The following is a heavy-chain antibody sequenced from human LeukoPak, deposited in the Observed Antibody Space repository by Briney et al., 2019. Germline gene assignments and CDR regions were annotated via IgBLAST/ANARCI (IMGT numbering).Heavy chain of an antibody. V-gene: IGHV1-18*01. Sequence: ASVTVSCKASGYTFTSYGISWVRQAPGQGLEWMGWISAYNGNTNYAQKLQGRVTMTTGTSTSTAYMELRSLRSGDTAVYYCARTGYSGSFSYYYYGMDVWGQGTTVTVSS. CDR3: ARTGYSGSFSYYYYGMDV. J-gene: IGHJ6*02. D-gene: IGHD1-26*01. CDR1: GYTFTSYG. CDR2: ISAYNGNT.